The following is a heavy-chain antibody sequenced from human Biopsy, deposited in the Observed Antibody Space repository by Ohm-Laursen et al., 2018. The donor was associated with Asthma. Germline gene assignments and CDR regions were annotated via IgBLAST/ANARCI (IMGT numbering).Heavy chain of an antibody. J-gene: IGHJ4*02. CDR3: ARDVMEWYLPAFDF. CDR1: GFTFRSYA. V-gene: IGHV3-30-3*01. CDR2: GGSYYDGGLK. Sequence: SLRLSCAASGFTFRSYAMHWVRQAPGKGLEWVAVGGSYYDGGLKYCADSVNSRFTVSRDDSKNTLYLQMNSLRPDDTAVYYCARDVMEWYLPAFDFWGQGTLVTVSS. D-gene: IGHD3-3*01.